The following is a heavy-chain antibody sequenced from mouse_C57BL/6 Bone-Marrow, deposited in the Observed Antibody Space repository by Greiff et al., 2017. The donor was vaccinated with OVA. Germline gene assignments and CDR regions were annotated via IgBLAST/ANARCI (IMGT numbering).Heavy chain of an antibody. CDR1: GYTFTSYW. J-gene: IGHJ4*01. V-gene: IGHV1-72*01. CDR2: IDPNSGGI. Sequence: QVQLQQPGAELVKPGASVKLSCKASGYTFTSYWMHWVKQRPGRGFEWIGRIDPNSGGIKYNEKFKSKATLTVDKPSSTAYMQLSSLTSEDSAVYYCAREGFYDGQSFYYYAMDYWGQGTSVTVSS. D-gene: IGHD2-3*01. CDR3: AREGFYDGQSFYYYAMDY.